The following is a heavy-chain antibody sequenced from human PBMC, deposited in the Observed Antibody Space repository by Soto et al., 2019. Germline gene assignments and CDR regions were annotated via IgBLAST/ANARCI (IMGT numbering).Heavy chain of an antibody. J-gene: IGHJ5*02. CDR1: GGSISSSSYY. D-gene: IGHD3-10*01. CDR2: IYYSGST. CDR3: ARRVTTMVRGVIGWFDP. Sequence: QLQLQESGPGLVKPSETLSLTCTVSGGSISSSSYYWGWIRQPPGKGLEWIGSIYYSGSTYYNPSLKRRVPISVDTSNNQFSLKLSSVTAADTAVYYCARRVTTMVRGVIGWFDPWGQGTLVTVSS. V-gene: IGHV4-39*01.